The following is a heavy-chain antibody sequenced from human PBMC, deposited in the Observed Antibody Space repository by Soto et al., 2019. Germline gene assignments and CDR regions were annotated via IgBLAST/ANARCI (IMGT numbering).Heavy chain of an antibody. J-gene: IGHJ4*02. CDR1: GYSISSSNW. CDR3: TRYSGTYSADY. Sequence: SETLSLTCAVSGYSISSSNWWGWIRQPPGKGLEWIGYIYYSGTTYYNPSLKSRVTMSVDTSKNQFSLRLTSVTAADTAVYYCTRYSGTYSADYWGQGALVTVSS. CDR2: IYYSGTT. V-gene: IGHV4-28*01. D-gene: IGHD1-26*01.